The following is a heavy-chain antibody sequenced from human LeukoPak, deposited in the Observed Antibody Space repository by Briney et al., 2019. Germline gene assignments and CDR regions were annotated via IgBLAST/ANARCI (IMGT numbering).Heavy chain of an antibody. V-gene: IGHV4-34*01. CDR3: ARGAPVAAKTFDV. D-gene: IGHD2-15*01. Sequence: SETLSLTCAVSGYSISSGYYWSWIRQPPGKGLEWIGEINHSGSTNYNPSLKSRVTISVDTSKNQFSLKLSSVTAADTAVYYCARGAPVAAKTFDVWGQGTMVTVSS. CDR2: INHSGST. CDR1: GYSISSGYY. J-gene: IGHJ3*01.